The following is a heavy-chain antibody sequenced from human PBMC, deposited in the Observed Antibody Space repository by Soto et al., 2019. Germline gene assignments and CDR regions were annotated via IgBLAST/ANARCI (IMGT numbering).Heavy chain of an antibody. Sequence: QVQLVQSGAEVKKPGASVKVSCKASGYTFTSYDINWVRQATGQGLEWMGWMNPNTGNTDFAQKFQGRGTMTRNTSISTAYMELSSLRSEDTAVYYCARSGPDRYCYTTSCRVFDYWGQGTLVTVSS. V-gene: IGHV1-8*01. J-gene: IGHJ4*02. CDR2: MNPNTGNT. CDR1: GYTFTSYD. D-gene: IGHD2-2*01. CDR3: ARSGPDRYCYTTSCRVFDY.